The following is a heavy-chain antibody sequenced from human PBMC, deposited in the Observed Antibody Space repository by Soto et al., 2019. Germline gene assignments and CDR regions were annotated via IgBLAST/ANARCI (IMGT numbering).Heavy chain of an antibody. CDR3: ARDPLGYSSGWSYFDY. J-gene: IGHJ4*02. CDR1: GYTFTSYG. Sequence: QVQLVQSGAEVKKPGASVKVSCKASGYTFTSYGISWVRQAPGQVLEWMGWISAYNGNTNYAQKLQGRVTMTTDTPTSTAYMELRSLRSDDTAVYYCARDPLGYSSGWSYFDYWGQGTLVTVSS. CDR2: ISAYNGNT. D-gene: IGHD6-19*01. V-gene: IGHV1-18*01.